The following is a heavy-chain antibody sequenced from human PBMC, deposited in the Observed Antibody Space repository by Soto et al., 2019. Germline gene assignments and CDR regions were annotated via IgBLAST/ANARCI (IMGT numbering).Heavy chain of an antibody. Sequence: GGSLRLSCAASGFTVSSNYMSWVRQAPGKGLEWVSVIYSGGSTYYADSVKGRFTISRDNSKNTLYLQMNSLRAEDTAVYYCARDWAHDYGDPASYYYYYMDVWGKGTTVTVSS. J-gene: IGHJ6*03. CDR3: ARDWAHDYGDPASYYYYYMDV. CDR2: IYSGGST. D-gene: IGHD4-17*01. CDR1: GFTVSSNY. V-gene: IGHV3-66*01.